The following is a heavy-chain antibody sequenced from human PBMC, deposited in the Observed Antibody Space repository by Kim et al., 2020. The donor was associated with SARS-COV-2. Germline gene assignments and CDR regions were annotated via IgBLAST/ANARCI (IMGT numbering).Heavy chain of an antibody. V-gene: IGHV3-23*01. CDR1: GFTFSSYA. J-gene: IGHJ4*02. D-gene: IGHD3-10*01. Sequence: GGSLRLSCAASGFTFSSYAMSWVRQAPGKGLEWVSAISGSGGSTYYADSVKGRFTISRDNSKNTLYLQMNSLRAEDTAVYYCAKRWGGFGELLLLRALDYWGQGTLVTVSS. CDR2: ISGSGGST. CDR3: AKRWGGFGELLLLRALDY.